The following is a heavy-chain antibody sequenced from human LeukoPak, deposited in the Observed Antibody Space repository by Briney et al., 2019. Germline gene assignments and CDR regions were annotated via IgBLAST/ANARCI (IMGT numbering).Heavy chain of an antibody. CDR2: IKHDGSEK. V-gene: IGHV3-7*03. J-gene: IGHJ4*02. CDR3: AREDQPRGTFDY. CDR1: GFTFSNYW. Sequence: GGSLRLSCAASGFTFSNYWMTWVRQAPGKGLEWVANIKHDGSEKYYVDSVKGRFTISRDNAKNSLYLQVNSLRAEDTALYYCAREDQPRGTFDYWGQGILVTVSS. D-gene: IGHD2-15*01.